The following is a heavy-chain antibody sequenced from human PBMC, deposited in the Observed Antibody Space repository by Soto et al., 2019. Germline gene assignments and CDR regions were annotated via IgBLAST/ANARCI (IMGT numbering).Heavy chain of an antibody. CDR1: GYSISSSNW. D-gene: IGHD1-26*01. CDR2: IYHSGST. V-gene: IGHV4-4*02. J-gene: IGHJ4*02. Sequence: GTLSLTCAVSGYSISSSNWWSWVRQPPGKGLEWIGEIYHSGSTNYNPSLKSRVTISVDKSKNQFSLNLNSVTAADTAVYYCARHSGSYFRDYWGQGTLVTVSS. CDR3: ARHSGSYFRDY.